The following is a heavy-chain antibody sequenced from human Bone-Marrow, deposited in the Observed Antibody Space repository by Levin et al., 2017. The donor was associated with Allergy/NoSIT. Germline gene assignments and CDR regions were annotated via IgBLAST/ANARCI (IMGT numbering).Heavy chain of an antibody. Sequence: PGGSLRLSCAASGFTFSSYWMSWVRQAPGKGLEWVANIKQDGSEKYYVDSVKGRFTISRDNAKNSLYLQMNSLRAEDTAVYYCARAGIAAAGRIRYGMDVWGQGTTVTVSS. CDR2: IKQDGSEK. CDR1: GFTFSSYW. CDR3: ARAGIAAAGRIRYGMDV. J-gene: IGHJ6*02. V-gene: IGHV3-7*01. D-gene: IGHD6-13*01.